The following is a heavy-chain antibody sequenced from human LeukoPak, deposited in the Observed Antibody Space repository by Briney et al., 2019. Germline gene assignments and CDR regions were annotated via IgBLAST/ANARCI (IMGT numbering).Heavy chain of an antibody. CDR1: GGSINSRNYY. CDR3: AKDLVAVAGIGVYDY. V-gene: IGHV3-23*01. J-gene: IGHJ4*02. CDR2: ISGSGGST. Sequence: ETLSLTCTVSGGSINSRNYYWGWIRQPPGKGLEWVSAISGSGGSTYYADSVKGRFTISRDNSKNTLYLQMNSLRAEDTAVYYCAKDLVAVAGIGVYDYWGQGTLVTVSS. D-gene: IGHD6-19*01.